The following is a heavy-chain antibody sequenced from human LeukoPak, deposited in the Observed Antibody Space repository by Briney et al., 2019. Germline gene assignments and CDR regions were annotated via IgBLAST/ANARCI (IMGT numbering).Heavy chain of an antibody. Sequence: GGSLRLSRAASGFTFSSYGMHWVRQAPGKGLEWVAVISYDGSNKYYADSVKGRFTISRDNSKNTLYLQMNSLRAEDTAVYYCAKDHHYYDSSGTFDYWGQGTLVTVSS. V-gene: IGHV3-30*18. J-gene: IGHJ4*02. CDR2: ISYDGSNK. D-gene: IGHD3-22*01. CDR1: GFTFSSYG. CDR3: AKDHHYYDSSGTFDY.